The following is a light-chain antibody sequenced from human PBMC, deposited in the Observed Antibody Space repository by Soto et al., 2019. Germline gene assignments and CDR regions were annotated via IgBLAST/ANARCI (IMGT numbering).Light chain of an antibody. J-gene: IGLJ1*01. Sequence: QSALTQPASVSGSPGQSITISCSGTTSEVGGYNLVSWYQQHTAKAPKLLIYEGTQRPSGVSSRFSGSKSGNTASLTISGLQAEDEADYYCCSYASSSSYVFGTGTKVTVL. CDR3: CSYASSSSYV. CDR2: EGT. CDR1: TSEVGGYNL. V-gene: IGLV2-23*01.